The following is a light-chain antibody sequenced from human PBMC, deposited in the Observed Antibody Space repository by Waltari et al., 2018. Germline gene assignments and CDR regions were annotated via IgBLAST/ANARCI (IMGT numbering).Light chain of an antibody. Sequence: QSVLTQPPAASGTPGQRVTISCAGSTSNIGTNYVNWYQKFPGAAPKLLIYRINQRPSWVPDLFSGSKSGTSASLVISGLRSADEADYFCAGWYDNLSVVFGGGTKLTVL. V-gene: IGLV1-47*01. CDR3: AGWYDNLSVV. CDR2: RIN. CDR1: TSNIGTNY. J-gene: IGLJ2*01.